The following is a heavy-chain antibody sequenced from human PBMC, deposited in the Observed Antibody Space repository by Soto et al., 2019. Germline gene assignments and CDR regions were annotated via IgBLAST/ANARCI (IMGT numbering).Heavy chain of an antibody. J-gene: IGHJ4*02. CDR3: ARDPDYGDYAGAFDY. Sequence: EVQLVESGGGLVKPGGSLRLSCAASGFTFSSYSMNWVRQAPGKGLEWVSSISSSSSYIYYADSVKGRFTISRDNAKNSLYLQMNSLRAEDTAVYYCARDPDYGDYAGAFDYWGQGTLVTVSS. D-gene: IGHD4-17*01. V-gene: IGHV3-21*01. CDR2: ISSSSSYI. CDR1: GFTFSSYS.